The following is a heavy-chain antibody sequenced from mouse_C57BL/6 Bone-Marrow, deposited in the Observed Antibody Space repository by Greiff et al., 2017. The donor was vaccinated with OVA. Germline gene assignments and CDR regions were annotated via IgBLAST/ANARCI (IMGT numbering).Heavy chain of an antibody. V-gene: IGHV5-9*01. CDR2: ISGGGGNT. J-gene: IGHJ1*03. Sequence: EVQVVESGGGLVKPGGSLKLSCAASGFTFSSYTMSWVRQTPEKRLEWVATISGGGGNTYYPDSVTGRFTISRDNAKNTLYLQMSRLRSEDTALYYCARQRGWLLHWYFDFWGTGTTVTVSS. D-gene: IGHD2-3*01. CDR3: ARQRGWLLHWYFDF. CDR1: GFTFSSYT.